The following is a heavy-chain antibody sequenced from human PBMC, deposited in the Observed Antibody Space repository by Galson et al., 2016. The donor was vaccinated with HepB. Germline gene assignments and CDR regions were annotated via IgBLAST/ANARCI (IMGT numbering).Heavy chain of an antibody. Sequence: SLRLSCAASGFTFSSYAMGWVRQAPGKGLEWVSGLSGYGDNTYYADSVKGRFTISRYNTQNTLYLQMNSLRVEDTAFYYCARENRGYTCGQGTLVTVSS. D-gene: IGHD5-18*01. CDR3: ARENRGYT. J-gene: IGHJ5*02. CDR2: LSGYGDNT. V-gene: IGHV3-23*01. CDR1: GFTFSSYA.